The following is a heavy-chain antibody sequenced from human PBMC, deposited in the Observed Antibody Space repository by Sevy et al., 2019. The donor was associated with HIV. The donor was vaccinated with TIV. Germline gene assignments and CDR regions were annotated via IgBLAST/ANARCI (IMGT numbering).Heavy chain of an antibody. J-gene: IGHJ4*02. Sequence: GGSLRLSCAASGFTFSSYAMSWVRQAPGKGLEWVSAISGSGGSTYYEDSVKGRFTISRDNSKNTLYLKMKSLKAEETAVYYCAKCAKGSRTCYDSRGLRTDYWGQGTLVTVSS. CDR2: ISGSGGST. CDR1: GFTFSSYA. D-gene: IGHD3-22*01. CDR3: AKCAKGSRTCYDSRGLRTDY. V-gene: IGHV3-23*01.